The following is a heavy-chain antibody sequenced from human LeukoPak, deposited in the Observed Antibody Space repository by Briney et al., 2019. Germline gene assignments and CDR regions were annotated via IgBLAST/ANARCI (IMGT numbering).Heavy chain of an antibody. Sequence: GGSLRLSCAASGFNFSSYSMNWVRQAPGKGLEWVSSIISSGSYIYYADSVKGRFTISRDNAKSSLFLQMNSLRAEDTAVYYCTRDFGGYCSGGSCYSGWSDYWGQGTLVTVSS. CDR2: IISSGSYI. D-gene: IGHD2-15*01. V-gene: IGHV3-21*01. CDR3: TRDFGGYCSGGSCYSGWSDY. J-gene: IGHJ4*02. CDR1: GFNFSSYS.